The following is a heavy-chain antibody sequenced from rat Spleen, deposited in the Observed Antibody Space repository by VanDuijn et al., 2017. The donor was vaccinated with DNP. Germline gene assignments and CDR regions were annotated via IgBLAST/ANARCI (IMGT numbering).Heavy chain of an antibody. J-gene: IGHJ2*01. Sequence: EVQLVESGGGLVQPGRSLKLSCAASGFTFSNYDMAWVRQAPTKGMEWVASISTGGGNTHYRDSVKGRFTISRDNAKNTLYLQMDSLRSEDTATYYCARHRAIAAIWDYWGQGVMVTVSS. CDR3: ARHRAIAAIWDY. CDR2: ISTGGGNT. V-gene: IGHV5S13*01. D-gene: IGHD1-2*01. CDR1: GFTFSNYD.